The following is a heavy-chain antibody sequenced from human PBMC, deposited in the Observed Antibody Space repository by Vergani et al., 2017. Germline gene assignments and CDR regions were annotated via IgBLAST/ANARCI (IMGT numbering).Heavy chain of an antibody. V-gene: IGHV3-48*01. CDR1: GFSFPGYA. CDR3: ARDRATVVTNWFDP. Sequence: EVQLLESGGGLVQPGGSLRLSCEASGFSFPGYAMSWVRQAPGKGLEWVSYISSSSSTIYYADSVKGRFTISRDNAKNSLYLQMNSLRAEDTAVYYCARDRATVVTNWFDPWGQGTLVTVSS. CDR2: ISSSSSTI. D-gene: IGHD4-23*01. J-gene: IGHJ5*02.